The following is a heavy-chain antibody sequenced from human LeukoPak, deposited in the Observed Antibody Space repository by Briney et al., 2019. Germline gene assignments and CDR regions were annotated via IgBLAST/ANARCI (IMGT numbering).Heavy chain of an antibody. CDR2: IYYSGST. V-gene: IGHV4-59*01. D-gene: IGHD5-24*01. Sequence: SETLSLTCNVSGGSISGYYWSWIRQPPGKGLEWIGYIYYSGSTNYNPSLKSRVTISVDTSKNQFSLKLSSVTAADTAVYYCARDPGEMATIWEAAFDIWGQGTMVTVSS. CDR3: ARDPGEMATIWEAAFDI. CDR1: GGSISGYY. J-gene: IGHJ3*02.